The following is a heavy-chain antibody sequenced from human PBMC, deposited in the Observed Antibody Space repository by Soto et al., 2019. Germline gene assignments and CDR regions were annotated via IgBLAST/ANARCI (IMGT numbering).Heavy chain of an antibody. CDR1: GFTFSIYA. D-gene: IGHD1-26*01. J-gene: IGHJ4*02. Sequence: EVQLLESGGGLVQPGGSLRLSCAASGFTFSIYAMNWVRQAPGKGLEWVAGIIGAGAPYYADPVKGRFTISRDNSKNTLYLQINSLRDEDTALYFCAKDVTPDSRWDIDYWGQGPLVTVSS. V-gene: IGHV3-23*01. CDR3: AKDVTPDSRWDIDY. CDR2: IIGAGAP.